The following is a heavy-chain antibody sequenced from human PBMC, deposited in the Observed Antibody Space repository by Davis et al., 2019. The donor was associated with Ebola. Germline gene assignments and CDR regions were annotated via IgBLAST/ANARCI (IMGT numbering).Heavy chain of an antibody. CDR3: ARDYYDSSGYLWYFDL. V-gene: IGHV4-38-2*02. CDR2: IYHSGST. D-gene: IGHD3-22*01. CDR1: GSSISTGYF. Sequence: MPSETLSLTCNVSGSSISTGYFWGWIRQPPGKGLEWIGSIYHSGSTYYNPSLKSRVTISVDTSKNQFSLRLSSVAAADTAVYYCARDYYDSSGYLWYFDLWGRGTLITVSS. J-gene: IGHJ2*01.